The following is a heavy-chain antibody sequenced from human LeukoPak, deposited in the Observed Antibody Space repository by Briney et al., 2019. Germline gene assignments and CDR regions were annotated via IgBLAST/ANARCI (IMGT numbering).Heavy chain of an antibody. CDR2: ICHSGST. J-gene: IGHJ5*02. Sequence: SQTLSLTCAVSGVSISSGGYSWSWIRQPPGKGLEWIGYICHSGSTYYNPSLKSRVTISVDRSKNQFSLKLSSVTAADTAVYYCARGWGYCSSTSCRTKWNWFDPWGQGTLVTVSS. CDR3: ARGWGYCSSTSCRTKWNWFDP. V-gene: IGHV4-30-2*01. CDR1: GVSISSGGYS. D-gene: IGHD2-2*01.